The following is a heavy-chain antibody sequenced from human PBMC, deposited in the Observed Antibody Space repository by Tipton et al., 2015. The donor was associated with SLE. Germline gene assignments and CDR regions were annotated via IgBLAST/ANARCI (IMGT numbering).Heavy chain of an antibody. CDR1: GGSFSEEY. J-gene: IGHJ5*02. Sequence: GSLRLSCDVYGGSFSEEYWSWIRQAPGKSLEWVSSIGGGGGRTFYADSVKGRFTISRDNFKNTLYLQMNSLRAEDTAVYYGAKDYGDFQNWFDPWGQGTLVTVSS. V-gene: IGHV3-23*01. D-gene: IGHD4-17*01. CDR3: AKDYGDFQNWFDP. CDR2: IGGGGGRT.